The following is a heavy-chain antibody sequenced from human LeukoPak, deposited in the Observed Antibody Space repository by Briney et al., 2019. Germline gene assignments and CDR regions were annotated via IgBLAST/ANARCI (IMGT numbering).Heavy chain of an antibody. J-gene: IGHJ5*02. CDR1: GGSISSYY. Sequence: SETLSLTCTVSGGSISSYYWSWIRQPPGKGLEWIGYIYYSGSTNYNPSLKSRVTISIDTSKNQFSLKLSSVTAADTAVYYCVRLTYSGSSLSWFDPWGLGTLVTVSS. CDR2: IYYSGST. V-gene: IGHV4-59*08. CDR3: VRLTYSGSSLSWFDP. D-gene: IGHD1-26*01.